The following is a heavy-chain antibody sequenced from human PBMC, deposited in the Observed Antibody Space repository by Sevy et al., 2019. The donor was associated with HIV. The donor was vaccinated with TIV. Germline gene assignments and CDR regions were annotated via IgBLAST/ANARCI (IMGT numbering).Heavy chain of an antibody. D-gene: IGHD6-13*01. CDR2: ISGSGGST. CDR3: ANGGGGVAAVGPPYYFDY. V-gene: IGHV3-23*01. CDR1: GFTFSSYA. Sequence: GGSLRLSCAASGFTFSSYAMSWVRQAPGKGLEWLSAISGSGGSTYYADSVKGRFTISRDNSKNMLYLQMNSLRAEDTAVYYCANGGGGVAAVGPPYYFDYWGQGTLVTVSS. J-gene: IGHJ4*02.